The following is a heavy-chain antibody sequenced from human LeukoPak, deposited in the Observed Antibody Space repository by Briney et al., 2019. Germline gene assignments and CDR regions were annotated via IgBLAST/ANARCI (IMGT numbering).Heavy chain of an antibody. D-gene: IGHD2-15*01. CDR3: ARGVAASKYDY. V-gene: IGHV1-2*02. CDR1: GYTVTDYY. CDR2: INPNSGDT. Sequence: ASAQVSCKASGYTVTDYYMHWVRQAPGQGLEWMGWINPNSGDTNYAQNLQGRVTMTRDTSISTAYMELSRLRSDDTAVYYCARGVAASKYDYWGQGTLVTVSS. J-gene: IGHJ4*02.